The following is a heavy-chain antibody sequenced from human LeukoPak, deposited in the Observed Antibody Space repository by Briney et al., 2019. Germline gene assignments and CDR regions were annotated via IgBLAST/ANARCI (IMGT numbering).Heavy chain of an antibody. CDR2: ISGSGGST. D-gene: IGHD3-16*01. Sequence: GGSLRLSCAASGFTFSSYATSWVRQAPGKGLEWVSAISGSGGSTYYADSVKGRFTISRDNSKNTLYLQMNSLRAEDTAVYYCAKGGRWAHYYFDYWGQGTLVTVSS. V-gene: IGHV3-23*01. CDR3: AKGGRWAHYYFDY. J-gene: IGHJ4*02. CDR1: GFTFSSYA.